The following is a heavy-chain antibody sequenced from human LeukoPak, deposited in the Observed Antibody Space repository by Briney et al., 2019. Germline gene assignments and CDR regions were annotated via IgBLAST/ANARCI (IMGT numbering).Heavy chain of an antibody. V-gene: IGHV1-2*02. D-gene: IGHD2-2*01. CDR2: INPNSGGT. CDR1: GYTFTGDY. CDR3: ATERGGIVVVPAATHYFDY. J-gene: IGHJ4*02. Sequence: GASVKVSCKASGYTFTGDYMHWVRQAPGQGLEWMGWINPNSGGTNYAQKFQGRVTMTRDTSIGTAYMELSRLRSDDTAVYYCATERGGIVVVPAATHYFDYWGQGTLVTVSS.